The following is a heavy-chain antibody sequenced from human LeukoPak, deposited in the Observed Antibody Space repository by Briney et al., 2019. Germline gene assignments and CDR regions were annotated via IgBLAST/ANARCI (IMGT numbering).Heavy chain of an antibody. D-gene: IGHD3-22*01. CDR1: GGSFSGYY. J-gene: IGHJ4*02. V-gene: IGHV4-34*01. CDR3: ARGRRYYDSSGYTNFDY. Sequence: PSETLSLTCAVYGGSFSGYYWSWIRQPPGKGLEWIGEINHSGSTNYNPSLKSRVTISVDTSKNQFSLKLSSVTAADTAMYYCARGRRYYDSSGYTNFDYWGQGTLVTVSS. CDR2: INHSGST.